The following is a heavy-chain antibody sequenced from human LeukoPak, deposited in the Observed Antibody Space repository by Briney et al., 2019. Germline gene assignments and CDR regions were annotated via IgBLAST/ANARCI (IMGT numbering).Heavy chain of an antibody. Sequence: PXGSLRLSCEAFGFTFSNYWIHWVRQAPGKGLVWVSRLNTDGSRTTYADSVQGRFTISRDNAKNTLYLQMNSLRVEDTAVYYCAKDMTGPVDYWGQGTLVTVSS. CDR1: GFTFSNYW. CDR2: LNTDGSRT. D-gene: IGHD3-16*01. J-gene: IGHJ4*02. V-gene: IGHV3-74*01. CDR3: AKDMTGPVDY.